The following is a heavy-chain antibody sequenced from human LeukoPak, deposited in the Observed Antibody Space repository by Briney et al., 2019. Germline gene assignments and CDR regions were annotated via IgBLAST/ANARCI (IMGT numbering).Heavy chain of an antibody. CDR3: ARVGGDYDYVWGSYRLDY. CDR2: IIPIFGTA. D-gene: IGHD3-16*02. Sequence: VASVKVSCKASGYTFTSYGISWVRQAPGQGLEWMGGIIPIFGTANYAQKFQGRVTITADKSTSTAYMELSSLRSEDTAVYYCARVGGDYDYVWGSYRLDYWGQGTLVTVSS. J-gene: IGHJ4*02. V-gene: IGHV1-69*06. CDR1: GYTFTSYG.